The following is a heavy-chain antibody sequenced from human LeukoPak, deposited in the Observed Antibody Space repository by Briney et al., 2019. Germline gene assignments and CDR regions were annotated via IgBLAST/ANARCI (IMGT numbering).Heavy chain of an antibody. Sequence: ASVTVSCKSSVYTFTSYDIHWVRQAAGQGLEWMGWMNPNRCNTGYAQKFQGRVTMSWTTSISTAYMELSSLRSEDTAVYYCARGAGYCSSTSCYGSYYYMDGWGKGTTVTAAS. J-gene: IGHJ6*03. V-gene: IGHV1-8*01. CDR2: MNPNRCNT. CDR1: VYTFTSYD. D-gene: IGHD2-2*01. CDR3: ARGAGYCSSTSCYGSYYYMDG.